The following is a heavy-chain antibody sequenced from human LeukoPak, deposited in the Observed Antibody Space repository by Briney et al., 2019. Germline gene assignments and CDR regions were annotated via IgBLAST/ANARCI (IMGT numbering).Heavy chain of an antibody. D-gene: IGHD6-13*01. Sequence: ASVKDSCQASGYTCTSYGISWGRQAPGQGLEWMGWINPNSGGTKDAQKFQGRVTMTRDTSISTAYMELSRLRSDDTAVYYCARSVEQLANFDYWGQGTLVTVSS. CDR1: GYTCTSYG. CDR3: ARSVEQLANFDY. J-gene: IGHJ4*02. V-gene: IGHV1-2*02. CDR2: INPNSGGT.